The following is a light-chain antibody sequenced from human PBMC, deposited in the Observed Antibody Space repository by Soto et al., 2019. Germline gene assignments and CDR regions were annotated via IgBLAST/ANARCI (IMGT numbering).Light chain of an antibody. V-gene: IGLV1-44*01. Sequence: QSVLTQPPSASGTPGQRIVISCSGSTSNIESHSVNWLQQVPGTAPRLLIITNNQRPSGVPARFSGSKSGASASLAISGLQSEDEATYYCATWDDSRKGVFGTGTKVTVL. CDR3: ATWDDSRKGV. CDR2: TNN. J-gene: IGLJ1*01. CDR1: TSNIESHS.